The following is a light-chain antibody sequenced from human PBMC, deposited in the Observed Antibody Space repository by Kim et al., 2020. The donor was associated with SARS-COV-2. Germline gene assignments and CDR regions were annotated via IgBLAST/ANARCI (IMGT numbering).Light chain of an antibody. CDR2: DKN. CDR1: SFRTYY. V-gene: IGLV3-19*01. J-gene: IGLJ3*02. CDR3: NSRDSSGNHWV. Sequence: ALGQTVRITSQGDSFRTYYANWYQRRPGQAPLLVIYDKNNRPSGIPDRFSGSRSGNTASLTITGAQAEDEADYFCNSRDSSGNHWVFGGGTQLTVL.